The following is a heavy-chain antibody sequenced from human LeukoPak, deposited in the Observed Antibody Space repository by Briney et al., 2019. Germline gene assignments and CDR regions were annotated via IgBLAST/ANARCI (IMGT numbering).Heavy chain of an antibody. D-gene: IGHD6-13*01. CDR3: ARHPIAAGGAYNWFDP. CDR1: GYSSTNYW. CDR2: IYPGDSDT. J-gene: IGHJ5*02. V-gene: IGHV5-51*01. Sequence: GESLKISCKGSGYSSTNYWIGWVRQMPGKGLEWMGIIYPGDSDTRYSPSFQGQVIISADKSINTAYLQWSSLKASDTAMYYCARHPIAAGGAYNWFDPWGQGTLVTVSS.